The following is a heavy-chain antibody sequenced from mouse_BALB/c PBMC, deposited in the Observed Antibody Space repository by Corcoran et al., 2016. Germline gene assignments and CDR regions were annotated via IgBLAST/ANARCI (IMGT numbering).Heavy chain of an antibody. CDR1: GFNIKDTY. CDR3: SRWVWFFDV. V-gene: IGHV14-3*02. CDR2: IDPANGNT. J-gene: IGHJ1*01. Sequence: EVQLQQSGAELVKPGASVKLSCTASGFNIKDTYMHWVKQRPEQGLEWIGRIDPANGNTKYDPKFQGKATITADTSSNTAYLQLSSLTSEYTAVCDCSRWVWFFDVWGAGTTVTFSS.